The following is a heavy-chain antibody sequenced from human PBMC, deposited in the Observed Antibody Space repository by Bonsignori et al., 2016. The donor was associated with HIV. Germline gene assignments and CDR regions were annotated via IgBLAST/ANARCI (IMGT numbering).Heavy chain of an antibody. Sequence: ASVKVSCKASGYTFTSYYMHWVRQAPGQGLEWMGIINPSGGSTSYAQKFQGRVTMTRDTSTSTVYMELSSLRSEDTAVYYCARDQRWLQLWAFDIWGQGDNGHRLL. V-gene: IGHV1-46*01. CDR2: INPSGGST. CDR1: GYTFTSYY. CDR3: ARDQRWLQLWAFDI. J-gene: IGHJ3*02. D-gene: IGHD5-24*01.